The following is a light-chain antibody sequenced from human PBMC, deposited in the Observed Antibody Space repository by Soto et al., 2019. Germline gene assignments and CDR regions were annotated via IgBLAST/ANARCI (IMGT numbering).Light chain of an antibody. V-gene: IGKV1-39*01. CDR1: RNVGSD. J-gene: IGKJ1*01. CDR3: QQNYSHSCT. Sequence: DTQMTQSPSSLSASVGEKITITCRASRNVGSDVSWYQQKPGQAPKLLIYAASNLYTGVPSRFSGSGSGTEFTLTISSLQPEDFASYYCQQNYSHSCTFGQGTKVEIK. CDR2: AAS.